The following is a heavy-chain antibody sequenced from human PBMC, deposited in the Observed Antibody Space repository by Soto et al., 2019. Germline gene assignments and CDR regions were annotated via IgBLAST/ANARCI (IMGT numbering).Heavy chain of an antibody. Sequence: GESLKISCAASGFTFSSYDMHWVRQATGKGLEWVSAIGTAGDTYYPGSVKGRFTISRENAKNSLYLQMNSLRAEDTAVYYCARATVGATSRVLDYWGQGTLVTVSS. V-gene: IGHV3-13*01. CDR1: GFTFSSYD. CDR3: ARATVGATSRVLDY. CDR2: IGTAGDT. D-gene: IGHD1-26*01. J-gene: IGHJ4*02.